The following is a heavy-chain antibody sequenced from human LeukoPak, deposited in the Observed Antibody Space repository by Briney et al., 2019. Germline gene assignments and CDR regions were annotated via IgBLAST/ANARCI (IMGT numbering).Heavy chain of an antibody. D-gene: IGHD3-10*02. CDR3: AAVPGIIIAGYFAS. Sequence: GGSLRLSCVASGFTFTSSAMTWVRQAPGKGLEWVSVVGSTGGTTYYADSVKGRFTISRDNAKNTMILQMDNLRVEDTAVYYCAAVPGIIIAGYFASWGRGTLVAVSA. V-gene: IGHV3-23*01. J-gene: IGHJ4*02. CDR1: GFTFTSSA. CDR2: VGSTGGTT.